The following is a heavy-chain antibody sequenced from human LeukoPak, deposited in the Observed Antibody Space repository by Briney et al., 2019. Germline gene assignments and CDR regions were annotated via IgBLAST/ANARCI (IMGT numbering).Heavy chain of an antibody. CDR3: AKGPLIEVAGTTWDY. V-gene: IGHV3-23*01. Sequence: PGGSLRLSCGASTLTFNTYAMSWVRQAPVKGLEWVSAISGSGASTYYADSVKGRFTISRDNSKNTLYLQMNSLRAEDTAVYFCAKGPLIEVAGTTWDYWGQGTLVTVSS. J-gene: IGHJ4*02. CDR2: ISGSGAST. CDR1: TLTFNTYA. D-gene: IGHD6-19*01.